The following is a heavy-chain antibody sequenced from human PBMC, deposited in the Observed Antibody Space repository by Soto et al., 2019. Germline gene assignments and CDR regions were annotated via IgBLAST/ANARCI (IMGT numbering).Heavy chain of an antibody. Sequence: PGGSLRLSCAASGFTFSNYGMHWVRQAPGKGLEWVAVVWDDGSKKYYGDSVKGRFTIARDNSKNTLYLQMDSLRDEDTAVYYCATDHVLKIYWYFDLWGRGTLVTVSS. D-gene: IGHD6-6*01. CDR3: ATDHVLKIYWYFDL. CDR1: GFTFSNYG. J-gene: IGHJ2*01. CDR2: VWDDGSKK. V-gene: IGHV3-33*01.